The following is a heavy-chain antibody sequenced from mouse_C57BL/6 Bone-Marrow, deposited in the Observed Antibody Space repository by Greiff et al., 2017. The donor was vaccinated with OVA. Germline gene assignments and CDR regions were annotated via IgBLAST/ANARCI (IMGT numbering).Heavy chain of an antibody. CDR3: GREGGWLLRGGFDY. V-gene: IGHV3-6*01. CDR1: GYSITSGYY. D-gene: IGHD2-3*01. CDR2: ISYDGSN. Sequence: DVQLQESGPGLVKPSQSLSLTCSVTGYSITSGYYWNWIRQFPGNKLEWMGYISYDGSNNYNPSLKNRISITRDTSKNQFFLKLNSVTTEDTATYYCGREGGWLLRGGFDYWGQGTTLTVSS. J-gene: IGHJ2*01.